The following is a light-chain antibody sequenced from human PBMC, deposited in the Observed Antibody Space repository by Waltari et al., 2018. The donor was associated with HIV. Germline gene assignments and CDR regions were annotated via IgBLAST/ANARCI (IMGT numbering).Light chain of an antibody. CDR3: QQYNQEPLGIT. V-gene: IGKV3-15*01. CDR1: QSVSNN. Sequence: EIVMTQSPATLSVSPGGRATLFCRASQSVSNNLAWYQQKPGQGPRLLMYGATTRATGIPARFGGSGSGTEFTLTISSLQSEDFGLYYCQQYNQEPLGITFGQGTRLEI. J-gene: IGKJ5*01. CDR2: GAT.